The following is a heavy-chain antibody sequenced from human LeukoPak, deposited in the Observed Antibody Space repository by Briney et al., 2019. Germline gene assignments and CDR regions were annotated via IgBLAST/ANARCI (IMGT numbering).Heavy chain of an antibody. J-gene: IGHJ4*02. Sequence: GGSLRLSCVGSGFTFRSHAMSWVRQAPEKGLEFVSGIYGNGGTTYYADSVKGRFSISRDNSKNTLYLQMDSLRGEDTAVYYCATVHFGYFDYWGRGTLVTVSS. CDR3: ATVHFGYFDY. D-gene: IGHD3-3*01. V-gene: IGHV3-23*01. CDR1: GFTFRSHA. CDR2: IYGNGGTT.